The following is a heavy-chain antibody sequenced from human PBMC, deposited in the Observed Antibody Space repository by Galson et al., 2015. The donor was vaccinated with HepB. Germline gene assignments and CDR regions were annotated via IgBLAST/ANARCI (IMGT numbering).Heavy chain of an antibody. CDR1: GFTFSSYS. J-gene: IGHJ4*02. CDR3: ARDIGYCSGGSCYSEYYFDY. D-gene: IGHD2-15*01. Sequence: SLRLSCAASGFTFSSYSMNWVRQAPGKGLEWVSYVSSSSSTIYYADSVKGRFTISRDNAKNSLYLQMNSLRAEDTAVYYCARDIGYCSGGSCYSEYYFDYWGQGTLVTVSS. V-gene: IGHV3-48*04. CDR2: VSSSSSTI.